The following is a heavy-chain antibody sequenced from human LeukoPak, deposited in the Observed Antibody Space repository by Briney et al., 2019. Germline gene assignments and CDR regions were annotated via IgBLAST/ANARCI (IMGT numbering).Heavy chain of an antibody. CDR1: RGTFSSYG. D-gene: IGHD2-15*01. J-gene: IGHJ5*02. V-gene: IGHV1-69*01. Sequence: GSSVKVSCKASRGTFSSYGVSWVRQAPGQGLEWMGGIIPIFGTSNYAQNFQGRVTITADDSTSTAYMELSSLRSEDTAVYYCARAVDATGVSWFDPWGQGTLVTVSS. CDR3: ARAVDATGVSWFDP. CDR2: IIPIFGTS.